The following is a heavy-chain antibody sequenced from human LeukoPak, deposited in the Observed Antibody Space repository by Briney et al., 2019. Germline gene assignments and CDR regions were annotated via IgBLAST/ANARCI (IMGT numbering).Heavy chain of an antibody. V-gene: IGHV4-34*01. CDR3: ARVNYYGYYFDY. CDR2: INHSGST. CDR1: GGSFSGYY. Sequence: SETLSLTCAVYGGSFSGYYWSWIRQPPGKGLEWIGEINHSGSTNYNPSLKSRVTISVDTSKNQSSLKLSSVTAADTAVYYCARVNYYGYYFDYWGQGTLVTVSS. D-gene: IGHD3-10*01. J-gene: IGHJ4*02.